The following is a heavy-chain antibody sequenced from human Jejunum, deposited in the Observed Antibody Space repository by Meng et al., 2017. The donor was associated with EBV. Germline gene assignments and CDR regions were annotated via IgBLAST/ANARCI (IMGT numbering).Heavy chain of an antibody. V-gene: IGHV3-74*01. CDR2: INENGRTT. Sequence: EVQLVESGVSLVQPGGSMRLSFAASGFTFSTYWMHWVRPAPGKGLVWISRINENGRTTTYADSVKGRFTISRDNTKNTLYLQMNNLRAEDTAVYFCSRDLAGPYDDWGQGTLVTVSS. CDR1: GFTFSTYW. J-gene: IGHJ4*02. CDR3: SRDLAGPYDD.